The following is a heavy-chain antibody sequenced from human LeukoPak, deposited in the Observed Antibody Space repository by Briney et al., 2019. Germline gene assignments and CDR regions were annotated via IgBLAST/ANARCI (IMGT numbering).Heavy chain of an antibody. CDR1: GGSIRSSSYY. V-gene: IGHV4-39*07. J-gene: IGHJ4*02. CDR3: ARGGEWLRSDPVNY. D-gene: IGHD5-12*01. Sequence: SETLSLTCTVSGGSIRSSSYYWGWTRQPPGRGLGWIGSIYYRGSTYYNPSLKSRSPISVATSKNQFSLNLSSVIAADTAVYYCARGGEWLRSDPVNYWGEGTLVTVSS. CDR2: IYYRGST.